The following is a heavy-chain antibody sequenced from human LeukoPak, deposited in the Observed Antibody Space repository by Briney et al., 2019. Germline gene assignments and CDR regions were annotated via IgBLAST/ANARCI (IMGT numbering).Heavy chain of an antibody. D-gene: IGHD3-3*01. V-gene: IGHV4-59*01. Sequence: SETLSLTCTVSGGSISSYYWSWIRQPPGKGLEWIGYIYYSGSTNYNPSLKSRVTISVDPSKNQCSLKLSSLTAPDTAVYYCAGYDFWSGYNTRFDYWGQGTLVTVSS. CDR3: AGYDFWSGYNTRFDY. CDR1: GGSISSYY. CDR2: IYYSGST. J-gene: IGHJ4*02.